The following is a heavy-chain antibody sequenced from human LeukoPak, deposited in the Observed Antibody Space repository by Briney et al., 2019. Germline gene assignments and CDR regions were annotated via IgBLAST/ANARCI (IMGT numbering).Heavy chain of an antibody. CDR1: GFTFSSSG. Sequence: GGSLRLSCSASGFTFSSSGMHWVRQAPGKGLEYVSAITSNGGSTYYADSVKGRFTISRDNSKNTLYLQMSSLRADDTALYYCVKALRLVTTHYDYWGQGTLVTVSS. J-gene: IGHJ4*02. D-gene: IGHD4-17*01. CDR3: VKALRLVTTHYDY. CDR2: ITSNGGST. V-gene: IGHV3-64D*09.